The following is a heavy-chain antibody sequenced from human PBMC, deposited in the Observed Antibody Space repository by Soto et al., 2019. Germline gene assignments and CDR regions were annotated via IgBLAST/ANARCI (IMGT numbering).Heavy chain of an antibody. V-gene: IGHV1-3*01. CDR2: INAYNGNT. Sequence: GASVKVSCKASGYTFTSYAMHWVRQTPGQRLEWMGWINAYNGNTNYSQKFQGRVTITTDTSTSTAYMELSSLRSEDTAVYYCAREALEQWLVAFDIWGKGTMVTVSS. CDR1: GYTFTSYA. D-gene: IGHD6-19*01. J-gene: IGHJ3*02. CDR3: AREALEQWLVAFDI.